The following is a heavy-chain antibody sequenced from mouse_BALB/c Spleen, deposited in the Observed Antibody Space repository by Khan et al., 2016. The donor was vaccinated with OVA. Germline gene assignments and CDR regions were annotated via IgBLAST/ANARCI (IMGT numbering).Heavy chain of an antibody. J-gene: IGHJ3*01. V-gene: IGHV1-52*01. CDR1: GYTFTSYW. D-gene: IGHD2-2*01. Sequence: QVQLKQSGAELVRPGASVKLSCKASGYTFTSYWMNWVRQRPRQGLEWIGKINPSDSESHYNQMFKDKATLTVDKSSGTAYMQLSSLTSEDSAVYYGARREKYGYDPSWFAYWGQGTLVTVSA. CDR3: ARREKYGYDPSWFAY. CDR2: INPSDSES.